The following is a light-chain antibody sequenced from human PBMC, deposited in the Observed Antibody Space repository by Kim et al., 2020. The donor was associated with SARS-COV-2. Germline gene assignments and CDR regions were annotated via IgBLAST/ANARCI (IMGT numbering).Light chain of an antibody. CDR1: SSDFGGVNY. V-gene: IGLV2-8*01. CDR3: TTHGGYNYV. CDR2: EVI. J-gene: IGLJ1*01. Sequence: PGQSVTISCSGTSSDFGGVNYVSWYQQHPGKAPKLIIYEVIKRPSGVPDRFSGSKSGNTASLTVSGLQAEDEADYYCTTHGGYNYVFGTGTKVTVL.